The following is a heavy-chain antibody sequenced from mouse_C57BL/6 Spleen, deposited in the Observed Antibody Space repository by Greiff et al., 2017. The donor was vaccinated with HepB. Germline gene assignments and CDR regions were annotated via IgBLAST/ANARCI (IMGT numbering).Heavy chain of an antibody. CDR3: AMRDYGYAMDY. D-gene: IGHD2-4*01. Sequence: QVQLQQSGAELVRPGASVKLSCKASGYTFTDYYINWVKQRPGQGLEWIARIYPGSGNTYYNEKFKGKATLTAEKSSSTAYMQLSSLTSEDSAVYFCAMRDYGYAMDYWGQGTSVTVSS. V-gene: IGHV1-76*01. J-gene: IGHJ4*01. CDR2: IYPGSGNT. CDR1: GYTFTDYY.